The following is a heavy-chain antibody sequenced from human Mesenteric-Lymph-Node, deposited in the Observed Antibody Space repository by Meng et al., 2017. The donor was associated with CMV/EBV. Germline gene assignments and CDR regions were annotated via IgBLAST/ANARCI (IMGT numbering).Heavy chain of an antibody. J-gene: IGHJ4*02. Sequence: HKQGAGSLKPSETPSSTCAVYGWSFSGSYWNWIRQSPEKGLEWIGEINHSGSTTYNPPFTSRIIISVDTSTNQISLNMSSVTAADTAVYYCARGSSYDILTGYFDYWGQGALVTVSS. V-gene: IGHV4-34*01. CDR3: ARGSSYDILTGYFDY. D-gene: IGHD3-9*01. CDR2: INHSGST. CDR1: GWSFSGSY.